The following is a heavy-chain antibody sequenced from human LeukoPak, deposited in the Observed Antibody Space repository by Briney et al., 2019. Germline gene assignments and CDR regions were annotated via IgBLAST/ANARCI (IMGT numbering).Heavy chain of an antibody. J-gene: IGHJ4*02. D-gene: IGHD5-18*01. CDR2: INPSGGST. Sequence: GASVKVSCKASGYTFTSYYMHWVRQAPGQGLEWMGIINPSGGSTSYAQKFQGRVTMTRDTSTSTVYMELSSLRSEDTAVYYCARDPGRGYSYGHFDYWGQGTLVTVSS. CDR1: GYTFTSYY. V-gene: IGHV1-46*01. CDR3: ARDPGRGYSYGHFDY.